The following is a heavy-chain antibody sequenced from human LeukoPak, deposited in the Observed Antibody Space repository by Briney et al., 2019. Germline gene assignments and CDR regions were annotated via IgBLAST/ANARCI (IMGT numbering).Heavy chain of an antibody. V-gene: IGHV3-33*08. CDR3: ARADNGSGSYAFDI. D-gene: IGHD3-10*01. CDR2: IWHGQKKE. J-gene: IGHJ3*02. CDR1: GITLSNYG. Sequence: GGSLRLSCAVSGITLSNYGMSWVRQAPGKGLEWVAVIWHGQKKEYYADSVKGRFTISRDNSKNTLDLQMRSLRAEDTAVYYCARADNGSGSYAFDIWGQGTRVTVSS.